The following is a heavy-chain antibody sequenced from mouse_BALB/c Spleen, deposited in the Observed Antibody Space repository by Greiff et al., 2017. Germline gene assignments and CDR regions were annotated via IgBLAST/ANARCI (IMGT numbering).Heavy chain of an antibody. J-gene: IGHJ2*01. V-gene: IGHV6-6*02. CDR1: GFTFSNYW. CDR3: TFITTVVAYYFDY. CDR2: IRLKSNNYAT. Sequence: EVKLVESGGGLVQPGGSMKLSCVASGFTFSNYWMNWVRQSPEKGLEWVAEIRLKSNNYATHYAESVKGRFTISRDDSKSSVYLQMNNLRAEDTGIYYCTFITTVVAYYFDYWGQGTTLTVSS. D-gene: IGHD1-1*01.